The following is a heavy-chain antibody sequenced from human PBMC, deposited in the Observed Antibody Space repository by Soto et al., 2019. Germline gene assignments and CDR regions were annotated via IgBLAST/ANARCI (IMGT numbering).Heavy chain of an antibody. Sequence: SETLSLTCAVTGGSIRSVGYSCSWIRQPPGKGLEWIVYMYHSGSTYYNPSLKSRVTISIDRSKNQFSLNLSSVTAADTAVYYCARRYGSAFDIWGQGTMVT. CDR1: GGSIRSVGYS. J-gene: IGHJ3*02. D-gene: IGHD3-10*01. CDR3: ARRYGSAFDI. V-gene: IGHV4-30-2*01. CDR2: MYHSGST.